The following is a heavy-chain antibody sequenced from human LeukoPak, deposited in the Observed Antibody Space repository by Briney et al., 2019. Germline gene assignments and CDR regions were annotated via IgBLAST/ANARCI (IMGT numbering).Heavy chain of an antibody. Sequence: PGGSLRLSCAASGFTFSSYSMNWVRQAPGKGLEWVSYISSSSSTIYYADSVKGRFTISRDNAKNSLYLQMNSLRDEDTAVHYCARGRHCSRTSCYIDAFDIWGQGTMVTVSS. J-gene: IGHJ3*02. CDR1: GFTFSSYS. D-gene: IGHD2-2*02. CDR2: ISSSSSTI. V-gene: IGHV3-48*02. CDR3: ARGRHCSRTSCYIDAFDI.